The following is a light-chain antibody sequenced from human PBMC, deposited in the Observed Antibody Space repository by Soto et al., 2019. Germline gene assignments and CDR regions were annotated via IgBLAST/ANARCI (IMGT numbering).Light chain of an antibody. V-gene: IGKV3-11*01. Sequence: EIVLTQSPATLSLSPGERATLSCRASQIVSSYLAWYQQKPGQAPRLLIYDASNRATGIPARFSGSGSGTDFTLTISSLETEDFAVYSCHQRSNWPPYTFGQGTKMEIK. CDR2: DAS. J-gene: IGKJ2*01. CDR1: QIVSSY. CDR3: HQRSNWPPYT.